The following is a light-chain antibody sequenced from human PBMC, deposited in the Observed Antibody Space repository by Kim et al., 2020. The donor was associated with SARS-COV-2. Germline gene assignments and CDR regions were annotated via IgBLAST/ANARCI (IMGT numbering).Light chain of an antibody. CDR2: DAS. Sequence: CPGGRVTPSCRARQGVGSQLAWYQQNPGQAPRLVIYDASNRDTGIPARFSGSGSGTDFTLSISSLEPEDFAVYFCQQRRSWPVTFGQGTKVDIK. J-gene: IGKJ1*01. V-gene: IGKV3-11*01. CDR1: QGVGSQ. CDR3: QQRRSWPVT.